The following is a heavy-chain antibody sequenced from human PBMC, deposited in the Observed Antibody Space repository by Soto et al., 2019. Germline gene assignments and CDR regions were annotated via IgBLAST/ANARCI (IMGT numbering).Heavy chain of an antibody. D-gene: IGHD6-19*01. V-gene: IGHV3-30-3*01. J-gene: IGHJ6*02. CDR1: GFTFSSYA. CDR3: ASQQWLDHYYYYYGMDV. Sequence: QVQLVESGGGVVQPGRSLRLSCAASGFTFSSYAMHWVRQAPGKGLEWVAVISYDGSNKYYADSVKGRFTISRDNSKNTLYLQMNRLRAEDTAVYYGASQQWLDHYYYYYGMDVWGQGTTVTVSS. CDR2: ISYDGSNK.